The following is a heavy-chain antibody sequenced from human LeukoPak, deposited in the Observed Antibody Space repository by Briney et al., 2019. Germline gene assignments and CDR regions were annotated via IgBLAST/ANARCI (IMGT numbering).Heavy chain of an antibody. V-gene: IGHV4-59*08. J-gene: IGHJ4*02. CDR3: ARHGSYYDFWSGYPFDY. CDR2: IYYSGST. Sequence: SETLSLTCTVPGGSISSYYWSRIRQPPGKGLEWIGYIYYSGSTNYNPSLKSRVTISVDTSKNQFSLKLSSVTAADTAVYYCARHGSYYDFWSGYPFDYWGQGTLVTVSS. CDR1: GGSISSYY. D-gene: IGHD3-3*01.